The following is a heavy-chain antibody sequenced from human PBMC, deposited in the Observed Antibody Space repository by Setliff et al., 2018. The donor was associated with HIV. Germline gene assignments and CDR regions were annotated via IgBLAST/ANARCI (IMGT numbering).Heavy chain of an antibody. CDR1: GGPLNSRNW. V-gene: IGHV4-4*02. J-gene: IGHJ4*02. D-gene: IGHD4-17*01. CDR3: AKGAGFYGDYTFDY. Sequence: SETLSLTCAVSGGPLNSRNWWSWVRQPPGKGLEWIGEVFHSGSTNYNPSLQSRISISMDASSNKFSLKVTSVTSADTAVYYCAKGAGFYGDYTFDYWGQGHLVTVSS. CDR2: VFHSGST.